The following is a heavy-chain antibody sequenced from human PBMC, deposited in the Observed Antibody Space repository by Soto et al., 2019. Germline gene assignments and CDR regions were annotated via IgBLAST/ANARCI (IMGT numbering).Heavy chain of an antibody. J-gene: IGHJ4*02. D-gene: IGHD2-8*01. Sequence: SETLSLTCAVSGVSISSGNWWTWVRQTPQRGLEYIGEIFHDGTANYYPSFERRVAISVDTSKNQFSLKLTSVTAADTAIYFCARLVYDTRLNYMYFDFWGQGALGTVSS. CDR3: ARLVYDTRLNYMYFDF. V-gene: IGHV4-4*02. CDR1: GVSISSGNW. CDR2: IFHDGTA.